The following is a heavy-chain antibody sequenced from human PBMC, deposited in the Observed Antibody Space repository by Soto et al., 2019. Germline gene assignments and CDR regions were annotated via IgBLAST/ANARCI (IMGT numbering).Heavy chain of an antibody. Sequence: GASVKVSCKASGGTFSSYAISWVRQAPGQGLEWMGGITPIFGTANYAQKFQGRVTITADKSTSTAYKELSSLRSEDTAVYYCARVAGTDPRYCSGGSCYFLGYYYGMDVWGQGTTVTVSS. CDR2: ITPIFGTA. CDR3: ARVAGTDPRYCSGGSCYFLGYYYGMDV. D-gene: IGHD2-15*01. V-gene: IGHV1-69*06. CDR1: GGTFSSYA. J-gene: IGHJ6*02.